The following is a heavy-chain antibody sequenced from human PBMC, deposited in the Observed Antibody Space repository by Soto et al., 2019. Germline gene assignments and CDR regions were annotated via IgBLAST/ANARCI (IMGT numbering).Heavy chain of an antibody. CDR1: GGSFSGYY. CDR3: ARGHVGATPFDY. Sequence: QVQLQQWGAGLLKPSETLSLTCAVYGGSFSGYYWSWIRQRPGKGLEWIGEINHSGSTNYNPSLKSRVTISVDTSKNQFALKLSSVTAADTAVYYCARGHVGATPFDYWGQGTLVTVSS. CDR2: INHSGST. J-gene: IGHJ4*02. D-gene: IGHD1-26*01. V-gene: IGHV4-34*01.